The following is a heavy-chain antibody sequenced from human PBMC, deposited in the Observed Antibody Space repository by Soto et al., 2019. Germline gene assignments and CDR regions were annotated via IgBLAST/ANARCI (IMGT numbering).Heavy chain of an antibody. Sequence: QVQLQESGPGLVKPSGTLSLTCAVSCGSISSSNWWSWVRPPPGKGLEWIGEIYHSGSTNYNPSLKSRVTMTVDTSKNQFSPKLRSGTAADTAVYYCARDRCSGGSCYSGREWRYFDYWGQGTLVTVSS. CDR3: ARDRCSGGSCYSGREWRYFDY. V-gene: IGHV4-4*02. CDR2: IYHSGST. CDR1: CGSISSSNW. D-gene: IGHD2-15*01. J-gene: IGHJ4*02.